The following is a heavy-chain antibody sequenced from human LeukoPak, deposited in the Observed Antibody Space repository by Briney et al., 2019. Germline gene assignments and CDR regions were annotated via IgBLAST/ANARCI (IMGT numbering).Heavy chain of an antibody. Sequence: GESLKISCKGSGYSFSTNWIGWVRQMPGRGLEYMGIIYPGDSDTKYSPSFQGQITISADKSISTAYLQWSSLKASDTAMYYCAKEMKKMDRYSSGWSDAFDIWGQGTMVTVSS. J-gene: IGHJ3*02. V-gene: IGHV5-51*01. CDR2: IYPGDSDT. CDR3: AKEMKKMDRYSSGWSDAFDI. CDR1: GYSFSTNW. D-gene: IGHD6-19*01.